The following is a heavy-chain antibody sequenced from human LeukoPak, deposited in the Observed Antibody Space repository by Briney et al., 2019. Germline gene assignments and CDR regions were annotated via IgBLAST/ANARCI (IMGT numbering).Heavy chain of an antibody. CDR2: VNTDGRRT. CDR1: GFTLRSYW. Sequence: GGSLRLSCAACGFTLRSYWMHWVRQAPGKGVVWVSRVNTDGRRTIYADSVKGRFTISRDNAKNTLYLQINSLRADDTAVYYCAELGITMIGGVWGKGTTVTISS. CDR3: AELGITMIGGV. V-gene: IGHV3-74*01. D-gene: IGHD3-10*02. J-gene: IGHJ6*04.